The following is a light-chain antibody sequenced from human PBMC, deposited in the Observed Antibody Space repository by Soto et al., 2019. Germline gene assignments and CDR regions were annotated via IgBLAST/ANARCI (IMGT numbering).Light chain of an antibody. CDR3: AAWDDSLNGYV. CDR2: SNN. V-gene: IGLV1-44*01. Sequence: QSVLTQPPSASGTPGQRVTISCSGRSSNIGSNPVNWYQQLPGTAPKLLIYSNNQRPSGVPARFSGSKSGTSASLAISGLQSEDEADYYCAAWDDSLNGYVFGTVTKVTVL. J-gene: IGLJ1*01. CDR1: SSNIGSNP.